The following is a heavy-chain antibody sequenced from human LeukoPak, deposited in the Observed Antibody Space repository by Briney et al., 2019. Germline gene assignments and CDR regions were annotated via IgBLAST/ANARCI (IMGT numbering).Heavy chain of an antibody. CDR1: GFTFSTYA. V-gene: IGHV3-23*01. Sequence: GGSLRLSCAASGFTFSTYAMSWVRQAPGKGLEWVSVISGSGGSTYYADSVKGRSTISRDNSENTLYLQMNSLRAEDTAVYYCAKDPPQHTDYWGQGTLVTVSS. J-gene: IGHJ4*02. CDR2: ISGSGGST. CDR3: AKDPPQHTDY.